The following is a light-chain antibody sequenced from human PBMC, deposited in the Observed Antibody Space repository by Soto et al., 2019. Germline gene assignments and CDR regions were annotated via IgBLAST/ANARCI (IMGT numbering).Light chain of an antibody. CDR2: DAS. CDR1: QSVDSY. J-gene: IGKJ4*01. V-gene: IGKV3-11*01. Sequence: EIVLTQSPATLSLSPGERGTLSCRASQSVDSYLAWYQQIPGQAPRLLIYDASNRATGIPARFSGSGSGTDFTLTISSLEPDDFAVYYCQQRLNWPLTFGGGTKVEIK. CDR3: QQRLNWPLT.